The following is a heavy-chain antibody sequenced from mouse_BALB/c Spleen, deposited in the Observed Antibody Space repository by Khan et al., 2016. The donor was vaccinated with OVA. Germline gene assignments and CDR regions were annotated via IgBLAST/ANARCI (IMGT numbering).Heavy chain of an antibody. D-gene: IGHD2-10*02. CDR2: IAPANGNT. CDR3: AQPSYDPRDGEV. J-gene: IGHJ1*01. Sequence: EVQLQQSGAELVKPGASVKLSCTASGFNIKDTYLHWVKQRPEQGLEWIGRIAPANGNTKYDPKFQGKATITADTSSNKSYLQLNSLTSEDTAVYYWAQPSYDPRDGEVGGAGTTVTVSS. V-gene: IGHV14-3*02. CDR1: GFNIKDTY.